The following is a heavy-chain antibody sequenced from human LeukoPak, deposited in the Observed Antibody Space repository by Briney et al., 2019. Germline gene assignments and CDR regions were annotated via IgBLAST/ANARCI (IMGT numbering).Heavy chain of an antibody. V-gene: IGHV3-48*03. CDR1: GFTFSSYE. CDR3: AQMGEMATSKEYYFDY. Sequence: SGGSLRLSCAASGFTFSSYEMNWVRQAPGKGLEWVSYISSSGSTIYYADSVKGRFTISRDNAKNSLYLQMNSLRAEDTAVYYCAQMGEMATSKEYYFDYWGREPWSPSPQ. D-gene: IGHD5-24*01. J-gene: IGHJ4*02. CDR2: ISSSGSTI.